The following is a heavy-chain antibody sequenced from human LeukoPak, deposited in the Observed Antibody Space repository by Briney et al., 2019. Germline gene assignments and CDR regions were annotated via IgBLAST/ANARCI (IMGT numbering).Heavy chain of an antibody. CDR1: GFTFSSYA. CDR3: AKDRIVVVPAADPFDF. D-gene: IGHD2-2*01. Sequence: PGGSLRPSCPASGFTFSSYAMSWVRQAPGKGLEWVSAISGSGGSTYYADSVKGRFTISRDNSKNTLYLQMNSLRAEDTAVYYCAKDRIVVVPAADPFDFWGQGTLVTVSS. V-gene: IGHV3-23*01. CDR2: ISGSGGST. J-gene: IGHJ4*02.